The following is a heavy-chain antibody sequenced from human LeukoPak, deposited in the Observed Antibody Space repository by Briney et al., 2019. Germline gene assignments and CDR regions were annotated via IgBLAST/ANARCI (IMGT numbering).Heavy chain of an antibody. J-gene: IGHJ1*01. CDR2: ISYDGSNK. D-gene: IGHD2-15*01. CDR3: ARGDSPAAEYFQH. V-gene: IGHV3-30-3*01. Sequence: GGSLGLSCAASGFTFSSYAMHWVRQAPGKGLEWVAVISYDGSNKYYADSVKGRFTISRDNSKNTLYLQMNSLRAEDTAVYYRARGDSPAAEYFQHWGQGTLVTVSS. CDR1: GFTFSSYA.